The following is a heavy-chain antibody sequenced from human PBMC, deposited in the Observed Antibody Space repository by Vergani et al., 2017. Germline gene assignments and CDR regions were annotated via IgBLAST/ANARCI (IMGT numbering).Heavy chain of an antibody. Sequence: QVQLVQSGAEVKKPGSSVKVSCKASGGTFSSYTISWVRQAPGQGLEWMGRIIPLLGIANYAQKFQGRVTITADKSTSTAYMELSSLRSEDTAVYYCAKAMVRGVTGWFDPWGQGTLVTVSS. CDR2: IIPLLGIA. D-gene: IGHD3-10*01. CDR3: AKAMVRGVTGWFDP. V-gene: IGHV1-69*02. J-gene: IGHJ5*02. CDR1: GGTFSSYT.